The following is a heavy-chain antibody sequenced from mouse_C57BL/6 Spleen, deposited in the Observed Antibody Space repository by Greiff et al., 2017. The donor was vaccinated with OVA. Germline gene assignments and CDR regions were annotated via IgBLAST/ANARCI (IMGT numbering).Heavy chain of an antibody. D-gene: IGHD2-12*01. CDR2: INPNNGGT. V-gene: IGHV1-18*01. Sequence: VQLQQSGPELVKPGASVKIPCKASGYTFTDYNMDWVKQSHGKSLEWIGDINPNNGGTIYNQKFKGKATFTVDKSSSTAYMELRSLTSEDTAVYYCARSLRSYWYFDVWGTGTTVTVSS. CDR1: GYTFTDYN. CDR3: ARSLRSYWYFDV. J-gene: IGHJ1*03.